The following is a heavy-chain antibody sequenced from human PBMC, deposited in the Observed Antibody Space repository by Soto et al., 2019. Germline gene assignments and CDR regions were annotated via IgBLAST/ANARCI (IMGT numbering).Heavy chain of an antibody. J-gene: IGHJ4*02. V-gene: IGHV4-39*01. CDR2: IYYSGST. CDR3: ASPTSGSYFIDYFDY. D-gene: IGHD1-26*01. CDR1: GGSISSSSYY. Sequence: SETLSLTCTVSGGSISSSSYYWGWIRQPPGKGLEWIGSIYYSGSTYYNPSLKSRVTISVDTSKNQFSLKLSSVTAADTAVDYCASPTSGSYFIDYFDYWGQGTLVTVSS.